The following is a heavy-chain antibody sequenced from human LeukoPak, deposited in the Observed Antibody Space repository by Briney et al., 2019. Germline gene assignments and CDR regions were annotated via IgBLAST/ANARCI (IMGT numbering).Heavy chain of an antibody. CDR1: GGSISSSSYY. CDR2: IFYCGGT. D-gene: IGHD3-10*01. J-gene: IGHJ6*03. V-gene: IGHV4-39*07. CDR3: ARITYYYGSGTPYYYYYYMDV. Sequence: SETLSLTCTVSGGSISSSSYYWGWIRQPPGKGLEGIGRIFYCGGTYYNPSLKSRVTISVDTSKNQFSLKLSSVTAADTAVYYCARITYYYGSGTPYYYYYYMDVWGKGTTVTVSS.